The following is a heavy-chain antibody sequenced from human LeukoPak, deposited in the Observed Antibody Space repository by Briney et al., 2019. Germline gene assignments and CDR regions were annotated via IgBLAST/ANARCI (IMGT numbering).Heavy chain of an antibody. D-gene: IGHD2-15*01. CDR3: ARVEVVVAASDAFDI. J-gene: IGHJ3*02. V-gene: IGHV4-39*07. Sequence: SETLSLTCTVSGGSISSSSYYWGWIRQPPGKGLEWIGSIYYSGSTYYNPSLKSRVTISVDTSKNQFSLKVNSVTAADTAVYYCARVEVVVAASDAFDIWGQGTMVTVSS. CDR2: IYYSGST. CDR1: GGSISSSSYY.